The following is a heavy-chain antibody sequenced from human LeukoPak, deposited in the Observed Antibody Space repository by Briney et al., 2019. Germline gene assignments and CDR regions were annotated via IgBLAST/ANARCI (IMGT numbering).Heavy chain of an antibody. J-gene: IGHJ4*02. Sequence: GDSLKISCKGSGHTFSTDWIAWVRQMPGKGLEWIGVIYAGDADTRYSPSFRGQVTISADKSLNTAYLEWTNLKASDTAMYYCARFRGELMDGFDFWGQGTLVTVSS. V-gene: IGHV5-51*01. CDR2: IYAGDADT. D-gene: IGHD1-7*01. CDR1: GHTFSTDW. CDR3: ARFRGELMDGFDF.